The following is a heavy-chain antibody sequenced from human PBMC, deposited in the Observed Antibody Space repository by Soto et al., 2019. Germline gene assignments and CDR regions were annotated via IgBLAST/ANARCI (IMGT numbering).Heavy chain of an antibody. Sequence: SGPTLVNPTQTLTLTCTFSGFSLSTSGMCVSWIRQPPGKALEWLALIDWDDDKYYSTSLKTRLTISKYTSKNQVVLTMTNMDPVDTATYYCARISSIAVAGPFDYWGQGTLVTVSS. D-gene: IGHD6-19*01. CDR1: GFSLSTSGMC. V-gene: IGHV2-70*01. CDR2: IDWDDDK. CDR3: ARISSIAVAGPFDY. J-gene: IGHJ4*02.